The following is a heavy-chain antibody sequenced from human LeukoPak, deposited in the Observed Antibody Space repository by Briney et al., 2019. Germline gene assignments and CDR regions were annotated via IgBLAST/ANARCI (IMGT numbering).Heavy chain of an antibody. CDR3: ANSYTLVTFDY. D-gene: IGHD3-9*01. CDR2: ISSSGSTI. V-gene: IGHV3-48*03. CDR1: GFTFSSYE. J-gene: IGHJ4*02. Sequence: PGGSLRLSCAASGFTFSSYEMNWVRQAPGKGLEWVSYISSSGSTIYYADSVKGRFTISRDNSKNTLYLQMNSLRAEDTAVYYCANSYTLVTFDYWGQGTLVTVSS.